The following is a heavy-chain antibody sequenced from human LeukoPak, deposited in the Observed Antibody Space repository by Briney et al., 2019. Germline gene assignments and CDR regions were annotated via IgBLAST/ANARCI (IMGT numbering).Heavy chain of an antibody. CDR1: GFTFSSYA. CDR3: ARDPDRFPFNYFDY. Sequence: GGSLRLSCAASGFTFSSYAMHWVRQAPGKGLEWVAVISYDGSNKYYADSVKGRLTISRDNSKNTLYLQMNSLRAEDTAVYYCARDPDRFPFNYFDYWGQGTLVTVSS. CDR2: ISYDGSNK. V-gene: IGHV3-30-3*01. D-gene: IGHD2-21*01. J-gene: IGHJ4*02.